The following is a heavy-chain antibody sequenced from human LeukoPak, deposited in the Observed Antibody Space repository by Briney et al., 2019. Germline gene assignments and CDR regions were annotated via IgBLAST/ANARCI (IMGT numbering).Heavy chain of an antibody. CDR1: GFTFSSYE. J-gene: IGHJ4*02. CDR3: ARSPFRPSCLDY. V-gene: IGHV3-48*03. CDR2: ISMSGTTT. D-gene: IGHD2-2*01. Sequence: GGSLRLSCAASGFTFSSYEMNWVRQAPGKGLEWISYISMSGTTTYYADSVKGRFTISRDNTKNSLYLQMNSLRAADTAVYYCARSPFRPSCLDYWGQGTLVTVSS.